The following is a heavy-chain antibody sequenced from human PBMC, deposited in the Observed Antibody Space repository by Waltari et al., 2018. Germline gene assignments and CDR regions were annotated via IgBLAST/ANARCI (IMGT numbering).Heavy chain of an antibody. Sequence: QVQLQQWGAGLLKPSETLSLTCAVYGGSFSGYYWSWIRQPPGKGLEWIGEINHSGSTNYNPSLKSRVTISVDTSKNQFSLKLSSVTAADTAVYYCAAPQPHPQYSSASGYWGQGTLVTVSS. CDR3: AAPQPHPQYSSASGY. CDR2: INHSGST. V-gene: IGHV4-34*01. CDR1: GGSFSGYY. J-gene: IGHJ4*02. D-gene: IGHD6-19*01.